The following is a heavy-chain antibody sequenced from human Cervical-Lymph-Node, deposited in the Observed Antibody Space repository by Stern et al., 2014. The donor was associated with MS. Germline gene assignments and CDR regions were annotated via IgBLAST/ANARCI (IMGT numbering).Heavy chain of an antibody. Sequence: VQLVESGGGVVQPGTSLRLSCAVSGFTFSNYGMHWVRQAPGKGLAWVAVSADDADVKVDADSLKGRFTSSRDTPKNAMYLQLNSLKVEDTAVYCCAKKSVGTTGTTTAFHYWGQGTLVTVSS. V-gene: IGHV3-30*18. CDR1: GFTFSNYG. CDR3: AKKSVGTTGTTTAFHY. J-gene: IGHJ4*02. CDR2: SADDADVK. D-gene: IGHD1-1*01.